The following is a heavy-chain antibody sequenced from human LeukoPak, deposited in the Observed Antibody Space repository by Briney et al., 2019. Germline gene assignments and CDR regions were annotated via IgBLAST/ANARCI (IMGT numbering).Heavy chain of an antibody. J-gene: IGHJ6*03. CDR3: ARGDPENYYYYYMDV. Sequence: PGGSLRLSCAASEFSVGSNYMTWVRQAPGKGLEWVSLIYSGGSTYYADSVKGRFTISRDNSKNTLYLQMNSLRAEDTAVYYCARGDPENYYYYYMDVWGKGTTVTVSS. CDR2: IYSGGST. CDR1: EFSVGSNY. V-gene: IGHV3-66*01. D-gene: IGHD2-21*02.